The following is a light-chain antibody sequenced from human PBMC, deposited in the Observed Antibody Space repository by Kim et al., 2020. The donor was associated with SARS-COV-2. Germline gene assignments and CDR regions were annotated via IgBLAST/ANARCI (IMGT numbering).Light chain of an antibody. CDR1: IKNY. J-gene: IGKJ3*01. CDR3: QKYYGAPFT. Sequence: IKNYLAWYQQKPGKVPELLISAASTLQSGVSSRFSGSASGTGFTLTIDNLQPEDVATYYCQKYYGAPFTFGPGTKVDIK. CDR2: AAS. V-gene: IGKV1-27*01.